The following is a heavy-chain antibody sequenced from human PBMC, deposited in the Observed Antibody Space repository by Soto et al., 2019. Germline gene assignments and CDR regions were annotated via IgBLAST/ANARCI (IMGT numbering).Heavy chain of an antibody. CDR2: ISYDGSNK. D-gene: IGHD5-18*01. V-gene: IGHV3-30*03. Sequence: GGSLGLSCAASGFTFTSYGMHWVRQAPGKGLEWVAVISYDGSNKYYADSVKGRFTISRDNAKNTLYLQMNSLRDEDTAVYYCARDRGYTDGFDFWGQGALVT. CDR1: GFTFTSYG. J-gene: IGHJ4*02. CDR3: ARDRGYTDGFDF.